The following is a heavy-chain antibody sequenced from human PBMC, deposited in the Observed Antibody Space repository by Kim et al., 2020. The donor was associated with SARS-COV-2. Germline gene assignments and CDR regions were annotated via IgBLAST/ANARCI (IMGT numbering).Heavy chain of an antibody. CDR2: ISAYNGNT. V-gene: IGHV1-18*01. CDR3: ARDSLGGYDSSGSDSFDY. Sequence: ASVKVSCKASGYTFTSYGISWVRQAPGQGLEWMGWISAYNGNTNYAQKLQGRVTMTTDTSTSTAYMELRSLRSDDTAVYYCARDSLGGYDSSGSDSFDYWGQGTLVTVSS. CDR1: GYTFTSYG. D-gene: IGHD3-22*01. J-gene: IGHJ4*02.